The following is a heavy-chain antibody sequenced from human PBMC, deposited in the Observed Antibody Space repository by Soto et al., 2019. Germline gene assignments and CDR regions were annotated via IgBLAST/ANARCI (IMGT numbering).Heavy chain of an antibody. CDR2: ISTYNGNT. V-gene: IGHV1-18*01. J-gene: IGHJ4*02. D-gene: IGHD3-3*01. Sequence: ASVKVSCKASGYTFTSYGISWVRQAPGQGLEWMGWISTYNGNTNYAQKLQGRVTMTTDTSTSTAYMELRSLRSEDTAVYYCARDGITIFGVVTKPYDYWGQGTLVTVSS. CDR1: GYTFTSYG. CDR3: ARDGITIFGVVTKPYDY.